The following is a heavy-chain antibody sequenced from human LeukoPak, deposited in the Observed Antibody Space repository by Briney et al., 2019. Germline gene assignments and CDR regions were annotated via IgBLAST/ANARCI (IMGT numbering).Heavy chain of an antibody. CDR3: ASTGYLSFDY. D-gene: IGHD5-18*01. CDR1: EFTFSDYY. Sequence: PGGSLRLSCAVSEFTFSDYYMSWIRQAPGKGLKWVSYISSSGRTIYYADSVKGRFTISRDNAKNSLYLQMNSLRAEDTAVYYCASTGYLSFDYWGQGTLVTVSS. V-gene: IGHV3-11*04. CDR2: ISSSGRTI. J-gene: IGHJ4*02.